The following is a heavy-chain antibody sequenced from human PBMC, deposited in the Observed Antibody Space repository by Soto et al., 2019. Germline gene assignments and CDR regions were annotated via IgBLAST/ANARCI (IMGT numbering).Heavy chain of an antibody. CDR2: IRSKINNYAT. V-gene: IGHV3-73*02. D-gene: IGHD6-19*01. J-gene: IGHJ4*02. CDR3: ATLRAVAENTDY. CDR1: GFTFSGSA. Sequence: EVQLVQSGGGLVQPGGSLKLSCAASGFTFSGSAMHWVRQASGKGLEWVGRIRSKINNYATAYAASVRGRFTISRDDSKNTAYLQMNSLNTEDTAVYYCATLRAVAENTDYWGQGTLVTVSS.